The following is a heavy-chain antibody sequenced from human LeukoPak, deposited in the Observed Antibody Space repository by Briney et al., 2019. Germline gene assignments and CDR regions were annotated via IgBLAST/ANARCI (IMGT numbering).Heavy chain of an antibody. J-gene: IGHJ4*02. V-gene: IGHV4-34*01. CDR3: ARGRKGSVLGY. D-gene: IGHD2/OR15-2a*01. CDR1: GGSFSGYY. Sequence: SETLSLTCAVYGGSFSGYYWSWIRQPPGKGLEWIGEINHSGSTNYNPSLKSRVTISVDTSKNQFSLKLSSVTAADTAVYHCARGRKGSVLGYWGQGTLVTVSS. CDR2: INHSGST.